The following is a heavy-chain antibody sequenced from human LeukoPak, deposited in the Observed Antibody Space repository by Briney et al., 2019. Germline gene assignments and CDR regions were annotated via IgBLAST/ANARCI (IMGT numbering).Heavy chain of an antibody. D-gene: IGHD2-8*01. Sequence: GGSLRLSCAASGFTFSSYAMHWVRQAPGKGLEWVAVISYDGSNKYYADSVKGRFTISRDNSKNTLYLQMNSLRAEDTAAYYCAREGMVYAIRYYYYMDVWGKGTTVTVSS. CDR3: AREGMVYAIRYYYYMDV. CDR1: GFTFSSYA. J-gene: IGHJ6*03. CDR2: ISYDGSNK. V-gene: IGHV3-30-3*01.